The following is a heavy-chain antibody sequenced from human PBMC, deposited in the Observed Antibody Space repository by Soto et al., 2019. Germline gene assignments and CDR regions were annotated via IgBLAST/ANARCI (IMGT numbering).Heavy chain of an antibody. CDR2: IYYSGST. CDR3: ACIFSGGYGYGFYYYGMDV. D-gene: IGHD5-18*01. CDR1: GGSISSSSYY. Sequence: SETLSLTCTVSGGSISSSSYYWGWIRQPPGKWLEWIGSIYYSGSTYYNPSLKSRVTISVDTSKNQFSLKLSSVTAADTAVYYCACIFSGGYGYGFYYYGMDVWGQGTTVT. J-gene: IGHJ6*02. V-gene: IGHV4-39*01.